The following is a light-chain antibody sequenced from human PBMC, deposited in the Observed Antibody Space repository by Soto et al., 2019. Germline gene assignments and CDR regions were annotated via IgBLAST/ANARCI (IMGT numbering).Light chain of an antibody. CDR1: QSISSW. CDR2: DAS. J-gene: IGKJ1*01. CDR3: QQYNSYSGT. Sequence: DIQMTQSPSTLSASVGDRVTITCRASQSISSWLAWYQQKPGKAPKLLIYDASSLESGVPSRFGGSGSGTEFTLTISSLQPDDFETYYCQQYNSYSGTFGQGTKV. V-gene: IGKV1-5*01.